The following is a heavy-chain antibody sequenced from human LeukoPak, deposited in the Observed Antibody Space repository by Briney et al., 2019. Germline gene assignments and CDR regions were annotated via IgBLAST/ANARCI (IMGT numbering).Heavy chain of an antibody. D-gene: IGHD3-22*01. CDR2: IRWNSGSI. Sequence: SLRLSCAASGFTFDDYAMHWVRQAPGKGLEWVSGIRWNSGSIGYADSVKGRFTISRDNAKNSLYLQMNSLRAEDTALYYCAKAVKGGIVVSDAFDIWGQGTMVTVSS. V-gene: IGHV3-9*01. CDR1: GFTFDDYA. J-gene: IGHJ3*02. CDR3: AKAVKGGIVVSDAFDI.